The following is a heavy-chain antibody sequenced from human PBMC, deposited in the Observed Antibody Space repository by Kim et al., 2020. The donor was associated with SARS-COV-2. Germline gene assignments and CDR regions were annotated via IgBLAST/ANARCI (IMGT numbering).Heavy chain of an antibody. D-gene: IGHD4-17*01. CDR3: ARGRDDYGDYGFDY. J-gene: IGHJ4*02. CDR1: GGSFSGYY. CDR2: INHSGST. V-gene: IGHV4-34*01. Sequence: SETLSLTCAVYGGSFSGYYWSWIRQPPGKGLEWIGEINHSGSTNYNPSLKSRVTISVDTSKNQFSLKLSSVTAADTAVYYCARGRDDYGDYGFDYWGQGTLGTVSS.